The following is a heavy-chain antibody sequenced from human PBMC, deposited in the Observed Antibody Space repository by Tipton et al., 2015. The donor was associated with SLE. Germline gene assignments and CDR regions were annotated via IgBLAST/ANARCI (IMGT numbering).Heavy chain of an antibody. V-gene: IGHV3-74*01. CDR1: GFTFSNYW. CDR2: VDGDGSGT. J-gene: IGHJ4*02. Sequence: GSLRLSCAASGFTFSNYWMHWVRQAPGKGREWVSRVDGDGSGTGYADSVKGRFTVSRDNAKSTVYLQMNSLRAEDTAVYYCTTVFEFWGRGTLVTVSS. CDR3: TTVFEF.